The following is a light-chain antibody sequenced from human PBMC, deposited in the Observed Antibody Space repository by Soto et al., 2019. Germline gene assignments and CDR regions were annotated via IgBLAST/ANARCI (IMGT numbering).Light chain of an antibody. CDR2: AAS. V-gene: IGKV1-8*01. J-gene: IGKJ1*01. Sequence: AVLLTQSPSSFSASTGDRATITCRASQDIHNYLAWYQHVPGNAPKLLLYAASILQTGVPSRFSGSGSGTDFTLTIDGLQSEDFATYFCQHYDNYPWTFGQGTTVE. CDR1: QDIHNY. CDR3: QHYDNYPWT.